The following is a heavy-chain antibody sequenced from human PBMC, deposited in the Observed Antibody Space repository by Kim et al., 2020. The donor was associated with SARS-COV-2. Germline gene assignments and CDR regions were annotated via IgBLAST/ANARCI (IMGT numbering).Heavy chain of an antibody. V-gene: IGHV3-53*01. Sequence: GGSLRLSCAASGFTISNNYMNWVRLAPGKGLEWVSNVYSGGGTFHADAVKGRFTITRDNSKNMVYLQMNSLRADDTAVYYCARGHDDRRGAVDIWGQGTMVTVSS. CDR3: ARGHDDRRGAVDI. J-gene: IGHJ3*02. CDR1: GFTISNNY. CDR2: VYSGGGT. D-gene: IGHD1-1*01.